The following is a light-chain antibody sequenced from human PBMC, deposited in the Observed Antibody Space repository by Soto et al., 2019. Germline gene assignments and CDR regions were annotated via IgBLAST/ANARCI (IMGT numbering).Light chain of an antibody. CDR1: SSNIGAGYD. CDR3: QSYDSSLSGVV. CDR2: GNS. J-gene: IGLJ2*01. V-gene: IGLV1-40*01. Sequence: QSVLTQPPSVSGAPGQRVTISCTGSSSNIGAGYDVHWYQQFPGTAPKLLIYGNSNRPSGVPDRFSGSKSGTSASLAITGLQGEDEADNDCQSYDSSLSGVVFGGGTKLTVL.